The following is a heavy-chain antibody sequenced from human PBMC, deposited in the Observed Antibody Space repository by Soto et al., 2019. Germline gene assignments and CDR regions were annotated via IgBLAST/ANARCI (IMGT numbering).Heavy chain of an antibody. CDR2: IYYSGST. CDR3: AGRYSYGLDLFDY. CDR1: GGSISSYY. D-gene: IGHD5-18*01. Sequence: SETLSLTCTVSGGSISSYYWSWIRQPPGKGLEWIGYIYYSGSTNYNPSLKSRVTISVDTSKNQFSLKLSSVTAADTAVYYCAGRYSYGLDLFDYWGQGTLVTVSS. V-gene: IGHV4-59*01. J-gene: IGHJ4*02.